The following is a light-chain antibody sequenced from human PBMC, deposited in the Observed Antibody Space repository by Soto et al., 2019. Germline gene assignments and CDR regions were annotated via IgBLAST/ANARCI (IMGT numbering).Light chain of an antibody. V-gene: IGKV3-20*01. CDR3: QQYGSSSYT. J-gene: IGKJ2*01. CDR1: QSVSSSY. Sequence: EIVLTQSPGTLSLSPGERATLSCRASQSVSSSYLAWYQQKPGQAPRLLIYGASGRATGIPDRFSGSGSGTDFTLNISRLEHEDFAVYYCQQYGSSSYTFGQGTKMEIK. CDR2: GAS.